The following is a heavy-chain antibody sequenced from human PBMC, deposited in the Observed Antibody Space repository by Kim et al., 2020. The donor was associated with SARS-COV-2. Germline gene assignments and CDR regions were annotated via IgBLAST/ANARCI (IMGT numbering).Heavy chain of an antibody. V-gene: IGHV7-4-1*02. J-gene: IGHJ4*02. CDR1: GYTFTSYA. Sequence: ASVKVSCKASGYTFTSYAMNWVRQAPGQGLEWMGWINTNTGNPTYAQGFTGRFVFSLDTSVSTAYLQISSLKAEDTAVYYCARAGVAGTIMGGGGMVPPRPPRHWGQGTLVTVSS. CDR3: ARAGVAGTIMGGGGMVPPRPPRH. CDR2: INTNTGNP. D-gene: IGHD2-15*01.